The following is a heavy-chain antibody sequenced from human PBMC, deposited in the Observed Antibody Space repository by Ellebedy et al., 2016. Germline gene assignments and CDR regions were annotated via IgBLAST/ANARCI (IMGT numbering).Heavy chain of an antibody. J-gene: IGHJ4*02. CDR3: RQGHYADY. Sequence: GGSLRLSXAASGFTFRNFFMSWVRQAPGKGLEWVSTISGGGDKTYFADSVKGRFTISRDNSRNTLSLQMNSLRAEDTAVYYCRQGHYADYWGQGTLVTVSS. V-gene: IGHV3-23*01. CDR1: GFTFRNFF. CDR2: ISGGGDKT. D-gene: IGHD2-2*01.